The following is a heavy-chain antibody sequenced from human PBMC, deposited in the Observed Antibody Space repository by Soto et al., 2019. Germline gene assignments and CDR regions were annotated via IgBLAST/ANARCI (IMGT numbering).Heavy chain of an antibody. Sequence: GGSLRLSCAASGFTFSSYGMHWVRQAPGKGLEWVAVISYDGSNKYYADSVKSRFTISRDNSKNTLYLQMNSLRAEDTAVYYCAKDAKRYCSGGSCYGSFDYWGQGTLVTVSS. CDR1: GFTFSSYG. V-gene: IGHV3-30*18. CDR3: AKDAKRYCSGGSCYGSFDY. D-gene: IGHD2-15*01. J-gene: IGHJ4*02. CDR2: ISYDGSNK.